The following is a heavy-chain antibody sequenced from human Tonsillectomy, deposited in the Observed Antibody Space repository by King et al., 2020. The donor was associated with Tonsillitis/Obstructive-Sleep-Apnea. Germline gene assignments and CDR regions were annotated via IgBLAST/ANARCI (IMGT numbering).Heavy chain of an antibody. J-gene: IGHJ3*02. Sequence: QVQLQESGPGLVKPSETLSLTCTVSGGSISSYYWSWIRQPPGKGLEWIGYIYYSGSTNYNPSLKSRVTISVDTSKNQFSLKLSSVTAADTAVYYCARDRDSSNYVGAFDIWGQGTMVTVSS. CDR2: IYYSGST. CDR3: ARDRDSSNYVGAFDI. CDR1: GGSISSYY. V-gene: IGHV4-59*01. D-gene: IGHD4-11*01.